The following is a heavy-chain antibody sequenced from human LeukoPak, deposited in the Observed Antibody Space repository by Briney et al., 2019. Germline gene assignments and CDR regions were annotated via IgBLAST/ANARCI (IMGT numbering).Heavy chain of an antibody. J-gene: IGHJ4*02. D-gene: IGHD5-18*01. Sequence: GGSLRLSCVASGFTFSNYAMSWVRQAPGKGLDWVSVISGSAGKIRYAGSVKGRFAISRDNSENTVYLQMNNLRAEDTAVYYCAGRVTGYSSGYVYWGQGTLVTVSS. CDR3: AGRVTGYSSGYVY. V-gene: IGHV3-23*01. CDR1: GFTFSNYA. CDR2: ISGSAGKI.